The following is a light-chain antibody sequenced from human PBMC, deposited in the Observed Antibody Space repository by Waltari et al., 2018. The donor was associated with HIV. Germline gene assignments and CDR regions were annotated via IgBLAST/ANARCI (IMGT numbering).Light chain of an antibody. CDR1: NIASYS. CDR3: QVWDGSVDQWV. CDR2: DDS. Sequence: SYVLTQPPSLSVAPGKTPSFPCGGNNIASYSVHWYQQKPGQAPVLVIYDDSDRRSGIPERFSGSNSGNTATLTISEVEAGDEADYYCQVWDGSVDQWVFGGGTKLTVL. V-gene: IGLV3-21*04. J-gene: IGLJ3*02.